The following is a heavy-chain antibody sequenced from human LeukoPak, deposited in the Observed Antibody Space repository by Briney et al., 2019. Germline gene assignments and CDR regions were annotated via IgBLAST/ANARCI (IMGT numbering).Heavy chain of an antibody. CDR3: ARDNYGSGSYRGWFDP. CDR1: GGSISSYY. Sequence: PSETLSLTCTVSGGSISSYYWSWIRQPAGKGLEWIGRIYTSGSTNYNPSLKSRVTMSVDTSKNQFSLKLSSVTAADTAVYYCARDNYGSGSYRGWFDPWGQGTLVTVSS. J-gene: IGHJ5*02. CDR2: IYTSGST. D-gene: IGHD3-10*01. V-gene: IGHV4-4*07.